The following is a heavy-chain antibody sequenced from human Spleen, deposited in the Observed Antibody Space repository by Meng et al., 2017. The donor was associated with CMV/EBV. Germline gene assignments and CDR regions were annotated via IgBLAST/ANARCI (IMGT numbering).Heavy chain of an antibody. D-gene: IGHD3-3*01. CDR3: TSDTKRSLECLLNPVVFDA. J-gene: IGHJ5*02. CDR1: GFTSGDYT. V-gene: IGHV3-49*04. CDR2: IKNRSYGGTK. Sequence: GGSLRLSCMASGFTSGDYTISRVRQAPGKGLEWVGLIKNRSYGGTKEYAASVKGRFSISRDDSESIVYLQMNSLKIEDTGFYYCTSDTKRSLECLLNPVVFDAWGQGILVTVSS.